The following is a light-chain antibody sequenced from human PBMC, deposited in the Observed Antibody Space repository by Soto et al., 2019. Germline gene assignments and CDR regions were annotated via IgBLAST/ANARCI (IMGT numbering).Light chain of an antibody. CDR3: LQDYNYPRT. V-gene: IGKV1-6*01. CDR2: GAS. Sequence: AIQMIQSPSSLSASVGDRVTITCRASQGIRNDLGWYQQKPGKAPKLLIYGASSLQSGVPSRFSGSGSGTDFTLTISSLQPEDFATYYCLQDYNYPRTFGQGTKVEI. J-gene: IGKJ1*01. CDR1: QGIRND.